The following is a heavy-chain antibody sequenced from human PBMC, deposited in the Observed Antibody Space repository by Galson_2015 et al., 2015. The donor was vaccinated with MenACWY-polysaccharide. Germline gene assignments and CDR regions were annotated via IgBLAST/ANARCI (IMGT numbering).Heavy chain of an antibody. CDR2: ISSSSSYI. J-gene: IGHJ4*02. D-gene: IGHD3-16*01. V-gene: IGHV3-21*01. CDR3: ARESRGGDPTFDY. Sequence: SLRLSCAASGFTFSSYSMNWVRQAPGKGLEWVSSISSSSSYIYYADSVKGRFTISRDNAKNSLYLQMNSLRAKDTAVYYCARESRGGDPTFDYWGQGTLVTVSS. CDR1: GFTFSSYS.